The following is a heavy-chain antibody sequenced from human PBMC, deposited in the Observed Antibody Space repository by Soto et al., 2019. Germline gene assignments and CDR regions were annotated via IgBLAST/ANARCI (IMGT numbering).Heavy chain of an antibody. J-gene: IGHJ4*02. D-gene: IGHD2-15*01. CDR3: ARDPGSGGSDY. CDR1: GYTFTSYY. Sequence: SVKVSCKASGYTFTSYYMHWVRQAPGQGLEWMGRIIPILGIANYAQKFQGRVTITADKSTSTAYMELSSLRSEDTAVYYCARDPGSGGSDYWGQGTLVTVSS. V-gene: IGHV1-69*04. CDR2: IIPILGIA.